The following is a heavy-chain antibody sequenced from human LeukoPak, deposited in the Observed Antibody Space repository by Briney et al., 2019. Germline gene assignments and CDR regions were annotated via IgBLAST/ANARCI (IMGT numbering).Heavy chain of an antibody. Sequence: ASVKVSCKVSGYTLTELSMHWVRQAPGKGLEWMGGFDPEDGETIYAQKFQGRVTMTEDTSTDTAYMELSSLRSEDTAVYYCATEVPDVIAARQGYNHWGQGTLVTVSS. CDR1: GYTLTELS. V-gene: IGHV1-24*01. CDR3: ATEVPDVIAARQGYNH. CDR2: FDPEDGET. D-gene: IGHD6-6*01. J-gene: IGHJ5*02.